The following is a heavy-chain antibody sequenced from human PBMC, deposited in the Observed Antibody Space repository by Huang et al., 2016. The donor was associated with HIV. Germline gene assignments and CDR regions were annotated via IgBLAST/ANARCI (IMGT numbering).Heavy chain of an antibody. D-gene: IGHD2-15*01. J-gene: IGHJ5*02. Sequence: QLQLQRSGPGLVKPSETLSLTCTVFGGSISSGSYYWGWIRQPPGKGLEWIGSIYYSGVTDDNRSPSRKSRVTISVDTSKKQFSLRRSSVTAADTAVYYCARHRYCTGGSCYSGNNWFDPWGQGTLVTVSS. CDR1: GGSISSGSYY. V-gene: IGHV4-39*01. CDR2: IYYSGVT. CDR3: ARHRYCTGGSCYSGNNWFDP.